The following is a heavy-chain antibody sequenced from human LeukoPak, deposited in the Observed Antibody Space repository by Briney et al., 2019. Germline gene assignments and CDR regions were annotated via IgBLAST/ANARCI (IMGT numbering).Heavy chain of an antibody. J-gene: IGHJ4*02. V-gene: IGHV4-34*01. CDR1: GGSFSGYY. CDR2: INHSGST. CDR3: ARGSRKSSGWYTN. Sequence: SETLSLTCAVYGGSFSGYYWSWIRQPPGKGLEWIGEINHSGSTNYNPSLKSRVTISVDTSKNQFSLKLSSVTATDTAVYYCARGSRKSSGWYTNWGQGTLVTVSS. D-gene: IGHD6-19*01.